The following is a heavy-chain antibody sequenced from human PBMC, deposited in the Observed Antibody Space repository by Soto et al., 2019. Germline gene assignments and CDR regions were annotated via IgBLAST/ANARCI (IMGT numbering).Heavy chain of an antibody. J-gene: IGHJ3*02. CDR1: GYTFTSYA. V-gene: IGHV1-3*01. Sequence: ASVKVSCKASGYTFTSYAMHWVRQAPGQRLEWMGWINAGNGNTKYSQKFQGRVTITRDTSASTAYMGLSSLRSEDTAVYYCARPIRGGRSWSYYAFYIWGQGTMVTVPS. CDR3: ARPIRGGRSWSYYAFYI. CDR2: INAGNGNT. D-gene: IGHD3-16*01.